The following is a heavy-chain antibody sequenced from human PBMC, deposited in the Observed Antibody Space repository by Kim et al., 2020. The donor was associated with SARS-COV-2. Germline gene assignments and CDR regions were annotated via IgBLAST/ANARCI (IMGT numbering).Heavy chain of an antibody. J-gene: IGHJ4*02. CDR3: AREGGTSGRCGFFDN. CDR1: GLTFNNHR. CDR2: MSFDGSK. V-gene: IGHV3-30*03. Sequence: GGSLRLSCAASGLTFNNHRIHWVRQAPGKGLEWVAAMSFDGSKYYSDSVKVRLTVSRDASETTQFLQVSSLRPDDTAVYYCAREGGTSGRCGFFDNWGQGTLVTVSS. D-gene: IGHD2-21*01.